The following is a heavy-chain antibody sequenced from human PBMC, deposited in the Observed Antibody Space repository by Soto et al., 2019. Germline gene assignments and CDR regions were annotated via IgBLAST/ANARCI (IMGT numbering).Heavy chain of an antibody. CDR2: LSYDGGNE. CDR3: ATGHRGLTGLPAVITAPGSFDP. D-gene: IGHD3-22*01. CDR1: GFTFGVYN. J-gene: IGHJ5*01. V-gene: IGHV3-30*03. Sequence: QVRLEESGGGVVQPGRSLRLSCASSGFTFGVYNMQWVRQAPGKGLECVSVLSYDGGNEYYADSVKGRFTISRDNSENEVFLQMTSLRPEDSGVYYCATGHRGLTGLPAVITAPGSFDPWGQGAQVSVSS.